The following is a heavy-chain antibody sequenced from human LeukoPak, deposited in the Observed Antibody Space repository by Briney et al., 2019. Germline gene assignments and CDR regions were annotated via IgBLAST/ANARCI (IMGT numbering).Heavy chain of an antibody. Sequence: PGGSLRLSCAASGLTFSSYSMNWVRQAPGKGLEWVSYISSSSSTIYYADSVKGRFTISRDSAKNSLYLQMNSLRAEDTAVYYCARDPAGYCSGGSCYKEWGQGTLVTVSS. V-gene: IGHV3-48*01. D-gene: IGHD2-15*01. CDR2: ISSSSSTI. CDR1: GLTFSSYS. CDR3: ARDPAGYCSGGSCYKE. J-gene: IGHJ4*02.